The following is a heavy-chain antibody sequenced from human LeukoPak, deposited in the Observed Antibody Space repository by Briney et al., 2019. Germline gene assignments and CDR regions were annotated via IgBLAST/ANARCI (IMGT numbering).Heavy chain of an antibody. V-gene: IGHV4-34*01. CDR3: ARGDNYYGSGIGD. D-gene: IGHD3-10*01. CDR1: GGSFSGYY. Sequence: PSETLSLTCAVYGGSFSGYYWTWIRQPPRKGLEWIGEINHGGSTNYNPSLKSRVIISVDTSKNQFSLKLSSVTAADTAVYYCARGDNYYGSGIGDWGQGTLVTVSS. CDR2: INHGGST. J-gene: IGHJ4*02.